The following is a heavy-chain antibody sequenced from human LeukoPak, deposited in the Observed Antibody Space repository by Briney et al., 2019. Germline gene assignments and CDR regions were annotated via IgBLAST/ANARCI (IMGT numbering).Heavy chain of an antibody. D-gene: IGHD2-15*01. CDR1: GFNFSNYG. Sequence: GGSLRLSCAASGFNFSNYGIHWVRQAPGKGLEWVAVIWYDGSYKFYADSVKGRFTISRDNSKNTVDLQMSSLRDEDTAVYYCARGRVVVVAPIDYWGQGTLVAVSS. V-gene: IGHV3-33*01. J-gene: IGHJ4*02. CDR3: ARGRVVVVAPIDY. CDR2: IWYDGSYK.